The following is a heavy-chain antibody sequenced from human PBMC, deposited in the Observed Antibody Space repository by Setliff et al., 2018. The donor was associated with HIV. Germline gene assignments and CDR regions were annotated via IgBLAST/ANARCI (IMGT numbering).Heavy chain of an antibody. Sequence: PSETLSLTCTVSGGSISSHYWSWIRQPPGKGLEWIGGIYYSGSTNYNPSLKSRVTLSLDTSKNQFSLKLTSVTAEDTAVYYCVKEGGLYFGMLIHDAIDLWGQGTMVTVSS. CDR2: IYYSGST. J-gene: IGHJ3*01. CDR3: VKEGGLYFGMLIHDAIDL. CDR1: GGSISSHY. D-gene: IGHD3-3*01. V-gene: IGHV4-59*11.